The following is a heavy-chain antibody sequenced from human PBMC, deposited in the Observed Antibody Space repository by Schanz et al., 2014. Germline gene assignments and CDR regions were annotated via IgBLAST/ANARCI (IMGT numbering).Heavy chain of an antibody. D-gene: IGHD4-17*01. CDR2: IKGNSSVK. CDR3: VRDTDYHFEY. CDR1: GFTFNDYA. V-gene: IGHV3-7*01. J-gene: IGHJ4*02. Sequence: LQLVESGGGVVQPGRSLKLSCAASGFTFNDYAMHWVRQAPGKGLEWVANIKGNSSVKAYVDSVRGRFTISRDNAKNELYLQMNSLRAEDTAVYYCVRDTDYHFEYGAQGTLVTVSS.